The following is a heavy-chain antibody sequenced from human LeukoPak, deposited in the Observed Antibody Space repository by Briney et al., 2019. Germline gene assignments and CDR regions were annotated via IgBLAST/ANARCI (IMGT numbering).Heavy chain of an antibody. CDR2: IYYSGST. CDR1: GGSISSYY. Sequence: PSETLSLTCTVSGGSISSYYWSWIRQPPGKGLEWIGYIYYSGSTNYNPSLKSRVTISVDTSKKQFSLKLTSVTVADTAVYYCARGGVRGVLLPVDYWGQGTLVTVSS. V-gene: IGHV4-59*01. CDR3: ARGGVRGVLLPVDY. D-gene: IGHD3-10*01. J-gene: IGHJ4*02.